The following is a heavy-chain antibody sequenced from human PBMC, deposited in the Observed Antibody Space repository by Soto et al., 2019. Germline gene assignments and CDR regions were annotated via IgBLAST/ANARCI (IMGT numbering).Heavy chain of an antibody. CDR3: ARQGYGGTPTDY. Sequence: LKISCKGFGYSFPTCWIGWVRQMPGKGLEWMGSIYCGDSDTRYSPSFQGQVTISADKSISTAYLQWSSLKASDSAMYYCARQGYGGTPTDYWGHGTLVTVSS. D-gene: IGHD2-15*01. V-gene: IGHV5-51*01. J-gene: IGHJ4*01. CDR1: GYSFPTCW. CDR2: IYCGDSDT.